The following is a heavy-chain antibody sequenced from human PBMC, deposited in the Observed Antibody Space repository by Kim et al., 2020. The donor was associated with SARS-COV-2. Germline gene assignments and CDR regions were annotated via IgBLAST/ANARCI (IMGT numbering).Heavy chain of an antibody. Sequence: GSLRLSCTASGFTFGDYAMSWVRQAPGKGLEWVGFIRSKAYGGTTEYAASVKGRFTISRDDSKSIAYLQMNSLKTEDTAVYYCTRASTITMVRGVSCFDYWGQGTLVTVSS. CDR2: IRSKAYGGTT. V-gene: IGHV3-49*04. J-gene: IGHJ4*02. D-gene: IGHD3-10*01. CDR1: GFTFGDYA. CDR3: TRASTITMVRGVSCFDY.